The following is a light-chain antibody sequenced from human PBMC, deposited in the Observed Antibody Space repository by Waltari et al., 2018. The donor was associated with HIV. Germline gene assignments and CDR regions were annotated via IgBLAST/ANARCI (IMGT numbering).Light chain of an antibody. CDR2: DAS. J-gene: IGKJ4*01. CDR3: QQRSKWPPLT. Sequence: DIVLTQSPATLSLSPGERATLSCRASQSVTTYLAWYQQKPGQAPRPLIYDASNRASGIPARFSGSGSGTDFTLTISSLEPEDFAVYYCQQRSKWPPLTFGGGTKVEIK. CDR1: QSVTTY. V-gene: IGKV3-11*01.